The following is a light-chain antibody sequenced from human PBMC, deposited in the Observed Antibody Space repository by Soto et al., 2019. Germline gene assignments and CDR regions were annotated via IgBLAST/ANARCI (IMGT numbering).Light chain of an antibody. V-gene: IGKV3-11*01. Sequence: EIVMTQSPATLSVSPGERATLSCRASQSVSSNLAWYQQKPGQAPRFLIYGAFSRATGIPDRFSGSGSGTDFTLTISSLEPEDFAVYYCQQRSNLLTFGGGTKVDIK. CDR3: QQRSNLLT. CDR1: QSVSSN. CDR2: GAF. J-gene: IGKJ4*01.